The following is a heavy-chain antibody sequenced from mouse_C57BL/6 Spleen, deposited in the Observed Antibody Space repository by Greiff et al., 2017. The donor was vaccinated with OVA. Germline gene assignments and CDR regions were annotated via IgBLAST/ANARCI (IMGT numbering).Heavy chain of an antibody. J-gene: IGHJ1*03. CDR2: IFPGSGST. CDR3: AREKGDISYGNCRDWEFDV. Sequence: QVQLQQSGAELMKPGASVKLSCKATGYTFTGYWIDWVKQRPGHGLEWIGEIFPGSGSTNYNEKFKGKATLTADTSSNTAYMQLSSLTTEDSAIYYRAREKGDISYGNCRDWEFDVWGTGTTVTVSS. V-gene: IGHV1-9*01. D-gene: IGHD1-1*01. CDR1: GYTFTGYW.